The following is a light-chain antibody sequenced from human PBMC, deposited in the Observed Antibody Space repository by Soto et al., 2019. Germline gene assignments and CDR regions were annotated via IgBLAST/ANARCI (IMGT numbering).Light chain of an antibody. CDR1: QSISVY. J-gene: IGKJ1*01. Sequence: EIVMTQSPSTLSASVGERATLSCRASQSISVYLAWYQQKPGKAPSLLIYGASRWDSGIPARFSGSGSETEFTLTISSLQSGDFAIYYCQQYNNYSPTFGQGTKVDIK. CDR3: QQYNNYSPT. CDR2: GAS. V-gene: IGKV1-5*01.